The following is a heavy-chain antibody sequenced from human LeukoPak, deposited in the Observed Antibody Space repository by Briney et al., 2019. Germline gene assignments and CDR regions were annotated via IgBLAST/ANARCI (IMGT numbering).Heavy chain of an antibody. CDR2: IIPILGIA. CDR1: GGTFSSYA. V-gene: IGHV1-69*04. J-gene: IGHJ5*02. Sequence: SVKVSCKASGGTFSSYAISWVRQAPGQGLEWMGRIIPILGIANYAQKFQGRVTITADKSMSTAYMELSSLRSEDTAVYYCAISAAHYYYDSSGYPPNWFDPWGQGTLVTVSS. CDR3: AISAAHYYYDSSGYPPNWFDP. D-gene: IGHD3-22*01.